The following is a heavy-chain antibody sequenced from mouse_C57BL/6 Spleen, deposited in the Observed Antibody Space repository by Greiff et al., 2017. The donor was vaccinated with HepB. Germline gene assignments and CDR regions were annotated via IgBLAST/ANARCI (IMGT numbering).Heavy chain of an antibody. V-gene: IGHV1-26*01. CDR3: ARWGTTVVAEDYFDY. CDR1: GYTFTDYY. J-gene: IGHJ2*01. CDR2: INPNNGGT. Sequence: EVQLQQSGPELVKPGASVKISCKASGYTFTDYYMNWVKQSHGKSLEWIGDINPNNGGTSYNQKFKGKATLTVDKSSSTAYMELRSLTSEDSAVYYCARWGTTVVAEDYFDYWGQGTTPTVSS. D-gene: IGHD1-1*01.